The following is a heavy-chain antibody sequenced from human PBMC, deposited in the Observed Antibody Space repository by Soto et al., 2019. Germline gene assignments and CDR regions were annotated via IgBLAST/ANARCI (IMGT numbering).Heavy chain of an antibody. CDR3: AKPTSTTWTSFES. D-gene: IGHD3-3*01. CDR2: ISGSGVST. CDR1: GFTFTTSA. Sequence: GGSLRLSCAASGFTFTTSAMNWVRQAPGKGPEWVSFISGSGVSTFYGDSVKGRFTISRDNSKNTLYLQMNSLRAEDTAIYYCAKPTSTTWTSFESWGQGTLVTVSS. J-gene: IGHJ4*02. V-gene: IGHV3-23*01.